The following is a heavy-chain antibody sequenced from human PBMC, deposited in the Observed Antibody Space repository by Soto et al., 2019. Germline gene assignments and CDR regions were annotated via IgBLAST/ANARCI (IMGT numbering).Heavy chain of an antibody. CDR1: GFTFSSYW. V-gene: IGHV3-7*01. CDR3: ARDEGLIVVVPAAMDV. J-gene: IGHJ6*03. CDR2: IKQDGSEK. Sequence: GGSLRLSCAASGFTFSSYWMSWVRQAPGKGLEWVANIKQDGSEKYYVDSVKGRFTISRDNAKNSLYLQMNSLRAEDTAVYYCARDEGLIVVVPAAMDVWGKGTTVTVSS. D-gene: IGHD2-2*01.